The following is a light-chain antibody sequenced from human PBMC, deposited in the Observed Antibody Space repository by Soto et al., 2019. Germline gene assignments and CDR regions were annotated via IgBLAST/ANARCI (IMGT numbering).Light chain of an antibody. CDR2: SNN. V-gene: IGLV1-47*02. CDR1: SSNIGSNY. Sequence: QAVVTQPPSASGTPGQRVTISCSGSSSNIGSNYVYWYQQLPGTAPKLLIYSNNQRPSGVPDGFSGSKSGTSASLAISGLRSEDEADYYCAAWDDSLSGLVFGGGTKLTVL. CDR3: AAWDDSLSGLV. J-gene: IGLJ2*01.